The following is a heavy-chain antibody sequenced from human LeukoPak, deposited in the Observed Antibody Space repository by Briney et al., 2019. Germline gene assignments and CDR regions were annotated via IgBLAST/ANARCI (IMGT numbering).Heavy chain of an antibody. Sequence: PGGSLRLSCAASRFTFSSYAMNWVRQAPGKGLEWVSSISSGSRDIYYADSLKGRFTISRDNAKSSVYLQMNSLRAEDTAVYYCARDSGANSGGYWGQGTQVTVSS. D-gene: IGHD2-15*01. CDR3: ARDSGANSGGY. V-gene: IGHV3-21*01. J-gene: IGHJ4*02. CDR2: ISSGSRDI. CDR1: RFTFSSYA.